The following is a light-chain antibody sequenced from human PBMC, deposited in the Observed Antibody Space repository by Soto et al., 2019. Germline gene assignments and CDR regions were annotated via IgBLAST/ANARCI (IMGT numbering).Light chain of an antibody. CDR1: SSDVGGYNY. J-gene: IGLJ1*01. CDR3: SSYTSSSLYV. V-gene: IGLV2-14*01. CDR2: DVS. Sequence: QSALTQPASVSGSPGQSITISCTGTSSDVGGYNYVSWYQQHPGKAPKLMIYDVSNRPSGVSNRFSGSKSGNTASLTISGLQADDEADYYCSSYTSSSLYVFGTGTKLTV.